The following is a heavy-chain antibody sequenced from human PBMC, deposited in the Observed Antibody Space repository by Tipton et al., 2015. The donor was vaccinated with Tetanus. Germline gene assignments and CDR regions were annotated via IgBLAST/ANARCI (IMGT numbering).Heavy chain of an antibody. V-gene: IGHV3-7*03. Sequence: SLRLSCAASGFTFSSYWMSWVRQAPGKGLEWVANIKQDGSEKYYVDSVKGRFTISRDNSKNTLYLQMNSLRAEDTAVYYCARDSVYYDSSGPLAFDYWGQGTLVTVSS. D-gene: IGHD3-22*01. CDR2: IKQDGSEK. J-gene: IGHJ4*02. CDR3: ARDSVYYDSSGPLAFDY. CDR1: GFTFSSYW.